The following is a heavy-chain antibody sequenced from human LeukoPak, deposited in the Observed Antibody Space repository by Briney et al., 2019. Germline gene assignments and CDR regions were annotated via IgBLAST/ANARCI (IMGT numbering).Heavy chain of an antibody. CDR1: GFTFTHYG. Sequence: QTGGSLRLSCAASGFTFTHYGMNWVRQAPGQGLEWVATISASGVTTHYADSVKGRFTISRDDSKNTLYLHMNSLRVGDTAVYYCAKDGATGSHNWLDPWGQGTLVTVSS. J-gene: IGHJ5*02. CDR2: ISASGVTT. CDR3: AKDGATGSHNWLDP. V-gene: IGHV3-23*01. D-gene: IGHD3-10*01.